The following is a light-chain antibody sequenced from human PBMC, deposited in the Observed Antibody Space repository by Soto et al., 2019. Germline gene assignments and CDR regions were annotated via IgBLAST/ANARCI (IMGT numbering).Light chain of an antibody. CDR3: CSYTTSSTYV. J-gene: IGLJ1*01. CDR2: DVS. CDR1: SSDVGGYNY. V-gene: IGLV2-14*03. Sequence: QSALTQPASVSGSPGQSIAISCTGTSSDVGGYNYVSWYQQHPGQAPKLMIYDVSNRPSGVSNRFSGSKSGNTASLTISGLQAGDEADYYCCSYTTSSTYVFGTGTKLTVL.